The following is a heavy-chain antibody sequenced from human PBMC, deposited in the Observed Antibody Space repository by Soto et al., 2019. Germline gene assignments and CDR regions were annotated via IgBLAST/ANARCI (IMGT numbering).Heavy chain of an antibody. CDR3: AKVKSRYCSGGSCYSIFDY. J-gene: IGHJ4*02. CDR2: ISWNSGSI. D-gene: IGHD2-15*01. Sequence: GGSLRLSCAASGFTFDDYAMHWVRQAPGKGLEWVSGISWNSGSIGYADSVKGRFTISRDNAKNSLYLQMNSLRAEDTALYYCAKVKSRYCSGGSCYSIFDYWGQGTLVTVSS. CDR1: GFTFDDYA. V-gene: IGHV3-9*01.